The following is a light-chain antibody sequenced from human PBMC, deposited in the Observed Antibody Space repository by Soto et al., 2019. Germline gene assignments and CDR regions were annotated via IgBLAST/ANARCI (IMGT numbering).Light chain of an antibody. V-gene: IGKV3-20*01. Sequence: EIVLTQSPGTLSLSPGERATRSCRASQSVSSSYLAWYQQKPGQAPRLLIYGASSRATGIPDRFSGSGSGTDFTLTISRLEPEDFAVYYCQQYGSSLWTFGQGTKVHIK. CDR2: GAS. CDR1: QSVSSSY. J-gene: IGKJ1*01. CDR3: QQYGSSLWT.